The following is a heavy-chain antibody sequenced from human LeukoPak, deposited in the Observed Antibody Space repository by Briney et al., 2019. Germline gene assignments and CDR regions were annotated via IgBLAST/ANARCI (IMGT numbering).Heavy chain of an antibody. CDR2: ISHDGRTK. CDR1: GFNFDNFA. V-gene: IGHV3-30*04. J-gene: IGHJ4*02. D-gene: IGHD2-15*01. CDR3: ARDLGSGGSCYRN. Sequence: GGSLRLSFVVSGFNFDNFAMHWVRQPLGKGLEWVAVISHDGRTKYYADSMKGRITISRDNSKNTLFLQMNSLRAEDTAVYFCARDLGSGGSCYRNWGQGTLVTVTS.